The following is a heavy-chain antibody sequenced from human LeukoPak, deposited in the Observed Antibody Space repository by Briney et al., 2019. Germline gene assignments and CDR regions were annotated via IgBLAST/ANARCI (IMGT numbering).Heavy chain of an antibody. Sequence: GGSLRLSCAASGFTFSSYAMGWVRQAPGKGLEWVSAITGSGDSTYYADSAKGRFTISRDNSKNTLYLQMNSLRAEDTAVYYCAKEEGAYSGHELDYWGQGTLVTVSS. CDR2: ITGSGDST. D-gene: IGHD5-12*01. CDR1: GFTFSSYA. V-gene: IGHV3-23*01. CDR3: AKEEGAYSGHELDY. J-gene: IGHJ4*02.